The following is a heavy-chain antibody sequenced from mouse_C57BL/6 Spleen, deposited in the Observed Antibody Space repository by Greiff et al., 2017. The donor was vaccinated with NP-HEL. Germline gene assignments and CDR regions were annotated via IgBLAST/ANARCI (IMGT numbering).Heavy chain of an antibody. CDR1: GYTFTDYE. CDR2: IDPETGGT. V-gene: IGHV1-15*01. J-gene: IGHJ2*01. D-gene: IGHD3-2*02. CDR3: TRGEAAQATGPFDY. Sequence: QVHVKQSGAELVRPGASVTLSCKASGYTFTDYEMHWVKQTPVHGLEWIGAIDPETGGTAYNQKFKGKAILTADKSSSTAYMELRSLTSEDSAVYYCTRGEAAQATGPFDYWGQGTTLTVSS.